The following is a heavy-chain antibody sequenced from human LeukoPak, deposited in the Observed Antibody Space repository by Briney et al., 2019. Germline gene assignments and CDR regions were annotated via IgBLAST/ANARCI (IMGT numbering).Heavy chain of an antibody. Sequence: SETLSLTCTVSGGSISTSNYYWGWLRQPPGKGLEWVGNIFYSGSTYYSPSLKSRVTISLDTPRDQFSLKLSSVTAADTAVYYCAREESRGSGSYYNWGRAGYYMDVWGKGTTVTVSS. CDR2: IFYSGST. D-gene: IGHD3-10*01. V-gene: IGHV4-39*07. CDR1: GGSISTSNYY. J-gene: IGHJ6*03. CDR3: AREESRGSGSYYNWGRAGYYMDV.